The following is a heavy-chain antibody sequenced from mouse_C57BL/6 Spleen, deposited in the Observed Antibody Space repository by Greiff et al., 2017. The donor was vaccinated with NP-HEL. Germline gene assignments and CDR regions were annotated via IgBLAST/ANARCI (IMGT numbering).Heavy chain of an antibody. CDR1: GFTFSDYG. CDR3: ASYYYGSKYFDV. D-gene: IGHD1-1*01. CDR2: ISSGSSTI. V-gene: IGHV5-17*01. J-gene: IGHJ1*03. Sequence: EVKVEESGGGLVKPGGSLKLSCAASGFTFSDYGMHWVRQAPEKGLEWVAYISSGSSTIYYADTVKGRFTISRDNAKNTLFLQMTSPRSEDTAMYYCASYYYGSKYFDVWGTGTTVTVSS.